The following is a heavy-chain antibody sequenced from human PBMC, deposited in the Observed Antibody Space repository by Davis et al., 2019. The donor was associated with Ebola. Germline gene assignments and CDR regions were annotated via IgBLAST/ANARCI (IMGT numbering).Heavy chain of an antibody. J-gene: IGHJ2*01. Sequence: ASVKVSCKASGYSFTTYGVTWVRQAPGQGLEWMGWISGNSDKRKYVEKFQDRVTMTTDTSTTTAYLELRSLRSDDTAVYYCARSCDWGNSYWYFDLWGRGTLVSVSS. CDR2: ISGNSDKR. CDR1: GYSFTTYG. CDR3: ARSCDWGNSYWYFDL. V-gene: IGHV1-18*01. D-gene: IGHD7-27*01.